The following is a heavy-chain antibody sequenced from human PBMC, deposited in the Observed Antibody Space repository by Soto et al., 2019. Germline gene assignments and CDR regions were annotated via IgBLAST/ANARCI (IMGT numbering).Heavy chain of an antibody. CDR2: ISSDGSKT. J-gene: IGHJ4*02. D-gene: IGHD6-13*01. CDR3: ARAGQQVAVFDY. V-gene: IGHV3-30-3*01. Sequence: QVHLVESGGGVVQAGRSLRLSCAASGFSFSAYSRHWVRQAPGKGLEWVAVISSDGSKTYYAGSLKGRFTVSRDNAKNILYLQMNSLRAEDTAVYYCARAGQQVAVFDYWCQGTEVTVSS. CDR1: GFSFSAYS.